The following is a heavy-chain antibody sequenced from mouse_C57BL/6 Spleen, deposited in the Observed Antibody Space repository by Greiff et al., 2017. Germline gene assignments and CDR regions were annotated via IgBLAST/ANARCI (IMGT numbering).Heavy chain of an antibody. Sequence: QVQLQQSGAELVKPGASVKMSCKASGYTFTSYWITWVKQRPGQGLEWIGDIYPGSGSTNYNETFKSKATLTVDTSSSTAYMQLSSLTSEDSAVYYCARGGNYGPLYAMDYWGQGTSVTVSS. CDR3: ARGGNYGPLYAMDY. D-gene: IGHD2-1*01. CDR1: GYTFTSYW. J-gene: IGHJ4*01. V-gene: IGHV1-55*01. CDR2: IYPGSGST.